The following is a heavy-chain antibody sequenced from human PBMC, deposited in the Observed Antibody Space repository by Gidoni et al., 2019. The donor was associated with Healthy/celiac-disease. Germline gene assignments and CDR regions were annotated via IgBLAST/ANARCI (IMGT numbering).Heavy chain of an antibody. V-gene: IGHV3-23*01. D-gene: IGHD3-10*01. J-gene: IGHJ4*02. CDR1: GFTFSSYA. Sequence: EVQLLESGGGLVQPGGSLRLSCAASGFTFSSYAMSWVRQAPGKGLEWVSAISGSGGSTYYADSVKGRFTISRDNSKNTLYPQMNSLRAEDTAVYYCAKDTYYYGSGSIRFDYWGQGTLVTVSS. CDR3: AKDTYYYGSGSIRFDY. CDR2: ISGSGGST.